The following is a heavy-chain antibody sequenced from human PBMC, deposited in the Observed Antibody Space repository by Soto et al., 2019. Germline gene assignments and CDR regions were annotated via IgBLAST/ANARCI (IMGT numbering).Heavy chain of an antibody. V-gene: IGHV1-18*01. CDR2: ISAYNGNT. D-gene: IGHD6-13*01. Sequence: QVQLVQSGAEVKKPGASVKVSCKASGYTFTSYGISWLRQAPGQGLEWMGWISAYNGNTNYAQKLQGRVTMTTDTSTRTAYMELRSLRSDATAVYYCARESSSSCHDYWGQGTLVTVSS. CDR3: ARESSSSCHDY. J-gene: IGHJ4*02. CDR1: GYTFTSYG.